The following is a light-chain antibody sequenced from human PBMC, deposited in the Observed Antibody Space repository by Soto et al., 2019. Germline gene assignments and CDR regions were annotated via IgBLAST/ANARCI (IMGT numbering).Light chain of an antibody. J-gene: IGLJ2*01. Sequence: QSVLTHPAAVSGSPGQSITISCTGTSSDVGGYNYVSWYQQHPGKAPKLMIYDVSNRPSGVSNRFSGSKSGNTASLTISGLQAEDEADDYCSSYTSSSTLVVFGGGTKLTVL. V-gene: IGLV2-14*01. CDR3: SSYTSSSTLVV. CDR2: DVS. CDR1: SSDVGGYNY.